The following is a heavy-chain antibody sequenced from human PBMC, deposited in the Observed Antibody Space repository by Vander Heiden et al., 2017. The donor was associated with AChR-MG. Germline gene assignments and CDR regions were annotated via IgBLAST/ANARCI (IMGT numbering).Heavy chain of an antibody. CDR2: IIPIFGTA. Sequence: QVQLVQSGAEVKKPGSSVKVSCKASGGTFSSYAISWVRQAPGQGLEWMGGIIPIFGTANYAQKFQGRVTITADESTSTAYMELSSLRSEDTAVYYCARDVSTPRRDIVVVPAAINGMDVWGQGTTVTVSS. CDR3: ARDVSTPRRDIVVVPAAINGMDV. J-gene: IGHJ6*02. V-gene: IGHV1-69*01. D-gene: IGHD2-2*01. CDR1: GGTFSSYA.